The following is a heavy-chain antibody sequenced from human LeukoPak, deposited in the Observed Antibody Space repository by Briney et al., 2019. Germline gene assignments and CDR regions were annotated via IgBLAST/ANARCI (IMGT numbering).Heavy chain of an antibody. CDR3: AKDLLQTFFFDSSGYYSDAFGM. J-gene: IGHJ3*02. D-gene: IGHD3-22*01. V-gene: IGHV3-23*01. Sequence: GGSLRLSCVASGFTVSSNYMSWVRQAPGKGLEWVSTISGSGDNTYYADSVKGRFTISRDNSKNTLSLHMNTLRAEDTAVYYCAKDLLQTFFFDSSGYYSDAFGMWGQGTMVTVSP. CDR1: GFTVSSNY. CDR2: ISGSGDNT.